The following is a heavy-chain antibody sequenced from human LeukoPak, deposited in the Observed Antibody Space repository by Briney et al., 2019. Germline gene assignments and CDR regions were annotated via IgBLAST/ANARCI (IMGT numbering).Heavy chain of an antibody. CDR1: GFTFSSYW. J-gene: IGHJ4*02. CDR2: IKQDGSEK. CDR3: ARVAYGYCSSTSCYNFDY. Sequence: GGSLRLSCAASGFTFSSYWMSWVRQAPGKGLEWVANIKQDGSEKYYVDSVKGRFTISRDNAKNSLYLQMNSLRAEDTAVYYCARVAYGYCSSTSCYNFDYWGQGTLVTVSS. V-gene: IGHV3-7*01. D-gene: IGHD2-2*02.